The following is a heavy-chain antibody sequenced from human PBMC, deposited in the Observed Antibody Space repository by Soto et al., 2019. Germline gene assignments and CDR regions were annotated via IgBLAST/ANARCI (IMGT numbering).Heavy chain of an antibody. Sequence: GSLRLSCAASGFTFSNAWMNWVRQAPGKGLEWVGRIKSKTDGGTTDYAAPVKGRFTISRDDSKNTLYLQMNSLKTEDTAVYFCTTEVSEWMEGAFDIWGQGTMVTVSS. V-gene: IGHV3-15*07. CDR3: TTEVSEWMEGAFDI. D-gene: IGHD6-19*01. CDR1: GFTFSNAW. J-gene: IGHJ3*02. CDR2: IKSKTDGGTT.